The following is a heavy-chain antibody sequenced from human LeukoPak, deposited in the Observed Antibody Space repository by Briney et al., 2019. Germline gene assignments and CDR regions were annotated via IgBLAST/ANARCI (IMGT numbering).Heavy chain of an antibody. CDR2: IRSSGSTI. J-gene: IGHJ3*02. CDR1: GFTFSSYE. V-gene: IGHV3-48*03. D-gene: IGHD3-10*01. CDR3: ARDLGLWFGSIGGAFDI. Sequence: VGSLRLSCAASGFTFSSYEMNWVRQAPGKGLEWVSYIRSSGSTIYYADSVKGRFTISRDNAKNSLYLQMNSLRAEDTAVYYCARDLGLWFGSIGGAFDIWGQGTMVTVSS.